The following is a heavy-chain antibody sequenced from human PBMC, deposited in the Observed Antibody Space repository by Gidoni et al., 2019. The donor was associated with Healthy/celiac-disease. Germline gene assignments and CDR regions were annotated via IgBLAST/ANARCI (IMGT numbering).Heavy chain of an antibody. CDR1: GFTFSSYN. D-gene: IGHD6-13*01. CDR2: ISSSTSTI. CDR3: ARMKGQRRIAAAGTGGSPFDY. V-gene: IGHV3-48*02. Sequence: EVQLVESGGGLVQPGGSLRLSCAASGFTFSSYNMTWVRQAPGKGLVWVSYISSSTSTIYYADSVKGRFTISRDNVKNSLYLQMNSLRDEDTAVYYCARMKGQRRIAAAGTGGSPFDYWGQGTLVTVSS. J-gene: IGHJ4*02.